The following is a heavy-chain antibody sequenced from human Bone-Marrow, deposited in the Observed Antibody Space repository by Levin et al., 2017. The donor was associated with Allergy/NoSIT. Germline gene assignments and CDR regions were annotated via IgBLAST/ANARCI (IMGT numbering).Heavy chain of an antibody. CDR1: GFTFGDYL. J-gene: IGHJ6*03. Sequence: HAGGSLRLSCTASGFTFGDYLMSWFRQAPGKGLEWVGFIRHRGYGQTTDYAASVKGRFTISRDDSKSIAYLQMNSLKTEDTAVYYCSRDYYNMGVWGKGTTVTVSS. CDR2: IRHRGYGQTT. CDR3: SRDYYNMGV. V-gene: IGHV3-49*03.